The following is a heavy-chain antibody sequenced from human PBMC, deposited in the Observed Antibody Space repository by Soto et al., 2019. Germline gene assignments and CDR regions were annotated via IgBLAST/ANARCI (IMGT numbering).Heavy chain of an antibody. CDR2: MSAGVGST. J-gene: IGHJ6*01. CDR3: ATDSYGSATAYFYGMGV. D-gene: IGHD3-10*01. CDR1: GCSFSSYA. Sequence: GSRRLSCPACGCSFSSYAMSRDRQAPGKGLAWVSCMSAGVGSTFHADSVKGRFTISRDNSKNTLYLQMNSLRAEDTAVNSCATDSYGSATAYFYGMGVMGKVNTVAV. V-gene: IGHV3-23*01.